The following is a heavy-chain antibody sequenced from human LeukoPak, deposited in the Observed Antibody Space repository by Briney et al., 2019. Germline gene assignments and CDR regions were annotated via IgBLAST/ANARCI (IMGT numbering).Heavy chain of an antibody. CDR1: GGSISSYY. D-gene: IGHD6-6*01. V-gene: IGHV4-59*08. Sequence: SETLSLTCTVSGGSISSYYWTWIRQPPGKGLGLEWIGYIYYSGGTNYNPSLRSRVTISIDTSKNQVSLKLSSVTAADTAVYYCARLWDSSSSLDYWGQGTLVTVSS. CDR3: ARLWDSSSSLDY. CDR2: IYYSGGT. J-gene: IGHJ4*02.